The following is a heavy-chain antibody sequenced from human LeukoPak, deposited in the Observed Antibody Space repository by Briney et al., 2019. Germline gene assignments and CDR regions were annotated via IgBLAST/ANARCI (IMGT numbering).Heavy chain of an antibody. CDR2: IYYSGST. J-gene: IGHJ4*02. Sequence: SETLSLTCTVSGGSISSSSYYWAWIRQPPGKGLEWIGSIYYSGSTYYNPSLKSRVTISVDTSKNHFSLKLSSVTAADTAVYYCARGSYYYDSSGYYYWGQGTLVTVSS. V-gene: IGHV4-39*02. CDR1: GGSISSSSYY. D-gene: IGHD3-22*01. CDR3: ARGSYYYDSSGYYY.